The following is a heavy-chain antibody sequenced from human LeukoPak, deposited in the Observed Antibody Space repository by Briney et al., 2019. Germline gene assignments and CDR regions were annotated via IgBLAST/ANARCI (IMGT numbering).Heavy chain of an antibody. D-gene: IGHD5-12*01. CDR2: ISSSSSYI. Sequence: GGSLRLSCAASGFTFSSYSMNWVRQAPGEGLEWVSSISSSSSYIYYADSVKGRFTISRDNAKNSLYLQMNSLRAEDTAVYYCARDSGSGYDLFGFDYWGQGTLVTVSS. CDR1: GFTFSSYS. J-gene: IGHJ4*02. V-gene: IGHV3-21*01. CDR3: ARDSGSGYDLFGFDY.